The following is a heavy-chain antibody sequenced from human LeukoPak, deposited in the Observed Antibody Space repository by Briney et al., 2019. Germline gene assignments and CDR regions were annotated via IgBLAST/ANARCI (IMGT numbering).Heavy chain of an antibody. CDR2: IYYSGST. Sequence: PSETLSLTCTVSGGSLSSYYWSWIRQPPGKGLEWIGYIYYSGSTNYNPSLKSRVTISVDTSKNQFSLTLSSVTAADTAVYYCASGYDFWSGLYYFDYWGQGTLVTVSS. V-gene: IGHV4-59*01. J-gene: IGHJ4*02. D-gene: IGHD3-3*01. CDR3: ASGYDFWSGLYYFDY. CDR1: GGSLSSYY.